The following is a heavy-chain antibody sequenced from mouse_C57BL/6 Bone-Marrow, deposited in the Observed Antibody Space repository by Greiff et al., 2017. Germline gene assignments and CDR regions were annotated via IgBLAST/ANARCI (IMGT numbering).Heavy chain of an antibody. Sequence: VQLQQPGAELVMPGASVKLSCKASGYTFTSYWMHWVKQRPGQGLEWIGEIDPSDSYTNYNQKFKGKSTLTVDTSSSTAYMQLSSLTSEDSAVYYCAREYGYFDVWGTGTTVTVSS. CDR1: GYTFTSYW. CDR3: AREYGYFDV. J-gene: IGHJ1*03. V-gene: IGHV1-69*01. CDR2: IDPSDSYT.